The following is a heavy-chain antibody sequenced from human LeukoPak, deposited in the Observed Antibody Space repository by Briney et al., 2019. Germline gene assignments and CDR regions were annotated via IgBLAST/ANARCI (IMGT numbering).Heavy chain of an antibody. CDR2: IYHSGST. CDR3: ARDREYSSSSGGFDP. CDR1: GGSISSGGYS. D-gene: IGHD6-6*01. V-gene: IGHV4-30-2*01. J-gene: IGHJ5*02. Sequence: SETLSLTCAVSGGSISSGGYSWSWIRQPPGKGLEWIGYIYHSGSTYYNPSLKSRVTISVDTSKNQFSLKLSSVTAADTAVYYCARDREYSSSSGGFDPWGQGTLVTVSS.